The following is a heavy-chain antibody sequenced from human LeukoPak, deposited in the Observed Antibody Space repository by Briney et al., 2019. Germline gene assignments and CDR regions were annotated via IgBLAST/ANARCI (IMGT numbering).Heavy chain of an antibody. J-gene: IGHJ4*02. CDR2: IYTSGST. CDR1: GGSISSYY. CDR3: ARFRLYGGNSYYFDY. D-gene: IGHD4-23*01. V-gene: IGHV4-4*07. Sequence: SETLSLTCTVSGGSISSYYWSWIRQPAGKGLEWIGRIYTSGSTNYNPSLKSRVTMSVDTSKNQFSLKLSSVTAADTAVYYCARFRLYGGNSYYFDYWGQGTLVTVSS.